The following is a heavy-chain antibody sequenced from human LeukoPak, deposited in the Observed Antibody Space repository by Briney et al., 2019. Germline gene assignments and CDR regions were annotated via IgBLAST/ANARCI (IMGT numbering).Heavy chain of an antibody. CDR2: ISSSSSYI. D-gene: IGHD3-10*01. Sequence: GGSLRLSCAASGFTFSSYNMNWVRQAPGKGLEWVSSISSSSSYIYYAGSVKGRFTISRDNAKDSLYLQMNSLRAEDTAVYYCAMSPFDSGRYLHRWGQGTLVTVSS. V-gene: IGHV3-21*01. J-gene: IGHJ4*02. CDR1: GFTFSSYN. CDR3: AMSPFDSGRYLHR.